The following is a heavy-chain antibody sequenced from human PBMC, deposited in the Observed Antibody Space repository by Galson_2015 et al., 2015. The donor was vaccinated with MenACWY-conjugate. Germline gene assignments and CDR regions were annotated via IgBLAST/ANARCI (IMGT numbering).Heavy chain of an antibody. V-gene: IGHV3-21*01. Sequence: SLRLSCAASGFTFSSYSMNWVRQAPGKGLEWVSSISSSSSYIYYADSVKGRFTISRDNAKNSLYLQMNSLRAEDTAVYYCARAGAGYYYYGMDVWGQGTTVTVSS. CDR1: GFTFSSYS. D-gene: IGHD6-19*01. CDR3: ARAGAGYYYYGMDV. J-gene: IGHJ6*02. CDR2: ISSSSSYI.